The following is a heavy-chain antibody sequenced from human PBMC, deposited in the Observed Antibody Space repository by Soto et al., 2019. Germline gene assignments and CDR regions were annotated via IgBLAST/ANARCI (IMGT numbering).Heavy chain of an antibody. CDR1: GFTFSSYG. Sequence: PGGSLRLSCAASGFTFSSYGLHWVRQAPGKGLEWVAVIWSDGSNKYYADSVKGRFTISRDNSQNTLYLRMNSLRAEDTAVYYCAREFWSGPFDYWGQGTLVTVSS. D-gene: IGHD3-3*01. V-gene: IGHV3-33*01. CDR2: IWSDGSNK. J-gene: IGHJ4*02. CDR3: AREFWSGPFDY.